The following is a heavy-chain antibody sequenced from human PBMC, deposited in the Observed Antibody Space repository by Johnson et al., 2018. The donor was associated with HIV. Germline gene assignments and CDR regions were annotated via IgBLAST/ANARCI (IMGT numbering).Heavy chain of an antibody. J-gene: IGHJ3*02. Sequence: QVQLVESGGGVVQPGGSLRLSCAASGFTFSSYGMHWVRQAPGKGLEWVAFIRYDGSNKYYADSVKGRFTISRDNSKNTLYLQMNSLRAEDTAVYYCAKDFSGSSGYGDAFDIWGQGTMVTVYS. CDR3: AKDFSGSSGYGDAFDI. V-gene: IGHV3-30*02. D-gene: IGHD5-12*01. CDR2: IRYDGSNK. CDR1: GFTFSSYG.